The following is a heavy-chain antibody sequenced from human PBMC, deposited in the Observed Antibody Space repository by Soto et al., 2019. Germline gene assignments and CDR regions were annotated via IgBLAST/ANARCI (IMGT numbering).Heavy chain of an antibody. J-gene: IGHJ4*02. V-gene: IGHV4-59*01. CDR1: GGSLTSYY. CDR2: IYYSGTT. D-gene: IGHD6-19*01. CDR3: ARTLPSGCSDS. Sequence: QVQLQESGPGLVKPSETLSLTCTVSGGSLTSYYWSWFRLPPGKGLEWIAYIYYSGTTNYNPSLKGRVTISVDTPKNQFSLELTSVTAADTAVYFCARTLPSGCSDSWGQGTLVTVSS.